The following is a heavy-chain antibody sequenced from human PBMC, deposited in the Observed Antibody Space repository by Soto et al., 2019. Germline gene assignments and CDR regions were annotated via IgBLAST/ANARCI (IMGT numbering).Heavy chain of an antibody. V-gene: IGHV3-33*06. CDR2: IWYDGSLQ. CDR1: GFSFENYG. D-gene: IGHD5-12*01. Sequence: QVPMVESGGGVVQPGRSLRLSCAASGFSFENYGMHWVRQAPGRGLEWVAIIWYDGSLQYYAAAVEGRFTISRDNSKNTLYLEMNSLRAEDTAVYYCANLWGDGYNLGQDYNGMDVWGQGTTVIVSS. J-gene: IGHJ6*02. CDR3: ANLWGDGYNLGQDYNGMDV.